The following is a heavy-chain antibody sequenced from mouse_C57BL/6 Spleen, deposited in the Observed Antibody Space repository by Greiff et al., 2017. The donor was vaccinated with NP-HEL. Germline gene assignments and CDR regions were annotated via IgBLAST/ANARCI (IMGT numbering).Heavy chain of an antibody. V-gene: IGHV5-17*01. CDR1: GFTFSDYG. J-gene: IGHJ4*01. CDR3: ARKSPMVTTDAMDY. CDR2: ISSGSSTI. D-gene: IGHD2-2*01. Sequence: EVMLVESGGGLVKPGGSLKLSCAASGFTFSDYGMHWVRQAPEKGLEWVAYISSGSSTIYYADTVKGRFTISRDNAKNTLFLQMTSLRSEDTAMYYCARKSPMVTTDAMDYWGQGTSVTVSS.